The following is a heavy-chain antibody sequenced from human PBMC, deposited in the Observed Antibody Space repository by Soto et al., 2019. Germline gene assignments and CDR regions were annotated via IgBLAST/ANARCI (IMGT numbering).Heavy chain of an antibody. V-gene: IGHV1-69*01. CDR3: ARGRVTTYVTAVDY. J-gene: IGHJ4*02. Sequence: QVQLVQSGAEVKKPGSSVKVSCKVSGGAFISYAISWVRQAPGRGLEWMGGIIPVFGTANYTQKFQGRVTITADASTSTAYMELSGPTAEDTALDYCARGRVTTYVTAVDYWGQGTLVTVSS. D-gene: IGHD4-17*01. CDR2: IIPVFGTA. CDR1: GGAFISYA.